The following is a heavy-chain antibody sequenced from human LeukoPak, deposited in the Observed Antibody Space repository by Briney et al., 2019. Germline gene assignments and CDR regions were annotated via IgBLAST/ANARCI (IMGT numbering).Heavy chain of an antibody. D-gene: IGHD3-16*01. CDR2: INPKTGGR. Sequence: ASVKVSCKASGYSFTGYYMHWMRQAPGQGLEWMGWINPKTGGRNNAHKFQGRVTMTRDTSISTAYMELSRLGSDDTALYCCATSTLGADGFDIWGQGTMVTVSS. CDR3: ATSTLGADGFDI. V-gene: IGHV1-2*02. CDR1: GYSFTGYY. J-gene: IGHJ3*02.